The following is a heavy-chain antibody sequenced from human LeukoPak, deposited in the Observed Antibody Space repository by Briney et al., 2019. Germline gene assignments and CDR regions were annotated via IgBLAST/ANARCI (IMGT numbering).Heavy chain of an antibody. J-gene: IGHJ4*02. CDR2: ISSSSSYI. Sequence: GGSLRLSCAASGFTFSSYSMNWVRQAPGKGLEWVSSISSSSSYIYYADSVKGRFTISRGNAKNSLYLQMNSLRAEDTAVYYCARIAVAGTGSYDYWGQGTLVTVSS. V-gene: IGHV3-21*01. CDR1: GFTFSSYS. D-gene: IGHD6-19*01. CDR3: ARIAVAGTGSYDY.